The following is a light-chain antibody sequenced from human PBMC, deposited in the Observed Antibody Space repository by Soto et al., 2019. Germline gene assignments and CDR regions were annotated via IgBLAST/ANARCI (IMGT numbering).Light chain of an antibody. V-gene: IGKV3-20*01. CDR1: QSVSSNY. Sequence: IVLTKAPGTLSLSPGERATLSCRASQSVSSNYLAWYQQKPGQAPRLLIYGASSRATGISDRFSGSGSGTDFTRPVRGVEPEDFAVYYCQHYGSSPPMYTFGQPTKLDIK. CDR3: QHYGSSPPMYT. J-gene: IGKJ2*01. CDR2: GAS.